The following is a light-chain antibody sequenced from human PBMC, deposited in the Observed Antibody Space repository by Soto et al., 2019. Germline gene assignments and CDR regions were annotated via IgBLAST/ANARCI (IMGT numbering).Light chain of an antibody. CDR3: QHRSSWPT. V-gene: IGKV3-11*01. Sequence: EIVLTQSPATLSLSPGERATLSCRASQSVSNFLAWYQQKPGQAPRLLIYDASNRATGIPARFSGSGSGTDFTLTISSLESEDFAVYYCQHRSSWPTFGGGTKVEIK. J-gene: IGKJ4*01. CDR2: DAS. CDR1: QSVSNF.